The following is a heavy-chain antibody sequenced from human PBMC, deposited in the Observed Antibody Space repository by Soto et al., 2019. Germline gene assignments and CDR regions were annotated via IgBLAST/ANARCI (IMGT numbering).Heavy chain of an antibody. CDR1: GGSISSSSYY. D-gene: IGHD3-22*01. Sequence: PSETLSLTCTVSGGSISSSSYYWGWIRQPPGKGLEWIGIFYYSGSTSYNPSLKIRLPISVDTSKNHFSLILSFLPAADTVVYYCARQFTYYYDSSGYYQDQYYFDYWGQGTLVTVSS. CDR2: FYYSGST. V-gene: IGHV4-39*01. J-gene: IGHJ4*02. CDR3: ARQFTYYYDSSGYYQDQYYFDY.